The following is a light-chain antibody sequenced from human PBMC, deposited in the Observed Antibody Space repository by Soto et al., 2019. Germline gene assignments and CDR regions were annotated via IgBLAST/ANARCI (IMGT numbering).Light chain of an antibody. CDR1: QGISSY. J-gene: IGKJ2*01. V-gene: IGKV1-8*01. CDR2: AAS. CDR3: QQYYSYHPA. Sequence: AIRMTQSPSSLSASTGDRVTITCRASQGISSYLAWYQHKPGKAPKLLIYAASTLQSGVPSRFSGSGSGTDFTHPSSCLQSEDFATYYCQQYYSYHPAFVQGTKLEIK.